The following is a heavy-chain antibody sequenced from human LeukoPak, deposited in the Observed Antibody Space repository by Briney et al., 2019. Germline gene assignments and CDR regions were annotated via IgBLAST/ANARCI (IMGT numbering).Heavy chain of an antibody. CDR1: GGSISSGGYY. CDR3: ARGIGDYDPLDY. D-gene: IGHD4-17*01. V-gene: IGHV4-61*02. Sequence: SETLSLTCTVSGGSISSGGYYWSWIRQPAGKGLEWIGRIYTSGSTNYNPSLKSRVTMSVDTSKNQFSLKLSSVTAADTAVYYCARGIGDYDPLDYWGQGTLVTVSS. J-gene: IGHJ4*02. CDR2: IYTSGST.